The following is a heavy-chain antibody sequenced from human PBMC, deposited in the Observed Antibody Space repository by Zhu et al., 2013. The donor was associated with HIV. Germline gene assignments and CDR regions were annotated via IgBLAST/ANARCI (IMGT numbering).Heavy chain of an antibody. CDR3: TRGNNIELTGRLFDY. J-gene: IGHJ4*02. D-gene: IGHD3-9*01. Sequence: QVQLVQSEAEVKKPGASVRLSCQASGYTFTNNYIQWVRQAPGQGLEWMGIINPSGSATTYAQRFQGRLTLTRDTSTTTVYMELSSLRSEDTAVYYCTRGNNIELTGRLFDYWGQGTLVTVSS. CDR1: GYTFTNNY. V-gene: IGHV1-46*01. CDR2: INPSGSAT.